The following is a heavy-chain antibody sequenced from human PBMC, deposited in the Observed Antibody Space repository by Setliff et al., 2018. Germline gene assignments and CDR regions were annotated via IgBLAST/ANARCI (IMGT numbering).Heavy chain of an antibody. CDR2: IFYDGNT. Sequence: SETLSLTCVVSGYYIRSGYYWGWIRQHPGKGLEWIGSIFYDGNTFYNPSLKSRVTMSVDTSKNQFSLKLSSVTAADTAVYYCATLRTSTHFDYWGQGTLVTV. CDR1: GYYIRSGYY. D-gene: IGHD1-1*01. J-gene: IGHJ4*02. V-gene: IGHV4-38-2*01. CDR3: ATLRTSTHFDY.